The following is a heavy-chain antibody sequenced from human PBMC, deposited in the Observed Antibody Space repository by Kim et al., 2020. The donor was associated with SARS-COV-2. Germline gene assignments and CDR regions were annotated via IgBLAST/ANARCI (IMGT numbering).Heavy chain of an antibody. J-gene: IGHJ4*02. CDR3: ARCGYDYVWGSYRLYYFDY. D-gene: IGHD3-16*02. Sequence: RVTISVDTSKNRFSLKLSSVTAADTAVYYCARCGYDYVWGSYRLYYFDYWGQGTLVTVSS. V-gene: IGHV4-34*01.